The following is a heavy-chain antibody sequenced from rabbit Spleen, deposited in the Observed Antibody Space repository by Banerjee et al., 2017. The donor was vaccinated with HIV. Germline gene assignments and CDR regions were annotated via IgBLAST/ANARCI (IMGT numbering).Heavy chain of an antibody. D-gene: IGHD2-1*01. CDR2: TYVSTGRA. J-gene: IGHJ3*01. CDR1: GFDLSTYYY. CDR3: AAGDYDRGRLDL. V-gene: IGHV1S45*01. Sequence: QEQLEESGGDLVKPGASLTLTCTASGFDLSTYYYMCWVRQAPGKGLEWIGTTYVSTGRAWYAKWAKGRFSISKTSSTTVTLQMTSLIGADTATYFCAAGDYDRGRLDLWGPGTLVTVS.